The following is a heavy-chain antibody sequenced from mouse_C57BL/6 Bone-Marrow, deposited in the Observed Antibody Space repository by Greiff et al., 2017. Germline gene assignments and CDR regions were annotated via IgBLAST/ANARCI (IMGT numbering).Heavy chain of an antibody. J-gene: IGHJ1*03. Sequence: VQLQQPGAELVRPGTSVKLSCKASGYTFTSYWMHWVKQRPGQGLEWIGVINPGSGGTNYNEKFKGKATLTADKSSSTAYMQLSSLTSEDSAVYFCARGYPWYFDVWGTGTTVTVSS. CDR1: GYTFTSYW. V-gene: IGHV1-54*01. D-gene: IGHD2-14*01. CDR2: INPGSGGT. CDR3: ARGYPWYFDV.